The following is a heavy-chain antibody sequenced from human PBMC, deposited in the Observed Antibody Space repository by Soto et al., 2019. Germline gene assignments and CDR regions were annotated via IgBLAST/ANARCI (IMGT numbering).Heavy chain of an antibody. D-gene: IGHD5-12*01. Sequence: SGPTLVNPTQTLTLTCTFSVFSLSTSGVGVGWIRQPPGKALEWLALIYWNDDKRYSPSLKSRLTITKDTSKNQVVLTMTNMDPVDTATYYCARHLGRWGYNYPQKGYFDYWGQGTLVTVSS. CDR1: VFSLSTSGVG. J-gene: IGHJ4*02. CDR3: ARHLGRWGYNYPQKGYFDY. V-gene: IGHV2-5*01. CDR2: IYWNDDK.